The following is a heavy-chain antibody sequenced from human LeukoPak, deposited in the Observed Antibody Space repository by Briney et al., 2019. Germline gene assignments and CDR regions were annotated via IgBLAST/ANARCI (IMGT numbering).Heavy chain of an antibody. V-gene: IGHV3-30*02. CDR2: ITYDWGDT. CDR3: YTDIVTVPAPDY. CDR1: GFTFNTYG. D-gene: IGHD2-2*01. Sequence: GGSLRLSCTASGFTFNTYGMHWVRQPPGKGLEWVAFITYDWGDTYYADSVKGRFTISRDSSKTTLSLQMNSLRAEDTAVYYCYTDIVTVPAPDYWGQGALVIVSS. J-gene: IGHJ4*02.